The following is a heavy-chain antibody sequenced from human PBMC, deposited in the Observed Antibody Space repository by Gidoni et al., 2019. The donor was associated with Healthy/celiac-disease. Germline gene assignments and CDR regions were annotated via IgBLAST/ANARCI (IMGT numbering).Heavy chain of an antibody. CDR2: IWYDGSNK. V-gene: IGHV3-33*01. CDR1: GCTFSSYG. J-gene: IGHJ4*02. CDR3: ARDLEYSSSFDFDY. D-gene: IGHD6-13*01. Sequence: QVQLVESGGGVGQPGRSLRLSCAASGCTFSSYGMHWVRQAPGKGLGWVAVIWYDGSNKYYADSVKGRFTISRDNSKNTLYLQMNSLRAEDTAVYYCARDLEYSSSFDFDYWGQGTLVTVSS.